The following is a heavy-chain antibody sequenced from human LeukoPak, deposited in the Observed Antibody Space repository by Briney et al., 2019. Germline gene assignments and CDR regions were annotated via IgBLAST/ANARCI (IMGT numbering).Heavy chain of an antibody. D-gene: IGHD1-26*01. J-gene: IGHJ4*02. V-gene: IGHV3-48*03. CDR1: GFTFSSYE. CDR2: ISSSGRTI. Sequence: GGSLRLSCAASGFTFSSYEMIWVRQAPGKGLEWVSYISSSGRTIFYADSVKGRFTVSRDNAKNSLYLQMNSLRVEDTALYYCASGAQSDYWGQGTLVTVSS. CDR3: ASGAQSDY.